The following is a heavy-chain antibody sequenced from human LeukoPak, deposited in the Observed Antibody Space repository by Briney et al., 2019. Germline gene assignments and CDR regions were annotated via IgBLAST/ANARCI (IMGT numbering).Heavy chain of an antibody. CDR1: GGSFSGYY. CDR3: ARDGLRLPLDY. J-gene: IGHJ4*02. V-gene: IGHV4-34*01. D-gene: IGHD3-3*01. Sequence: SETLSLTCAVYGGSFSGYYWSWIRQPPGKGLEWIGEINHSGSTNYNPSLKSRVTISVDTSKNQFSLKLSSVTAADTAVYYCARDGLRLPLDYWGQGTLVTASS. CDR2: INHSGST.